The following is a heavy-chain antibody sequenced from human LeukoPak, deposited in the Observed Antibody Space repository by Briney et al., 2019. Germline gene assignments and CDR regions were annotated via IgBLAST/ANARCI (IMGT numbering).Heavy chain of an antibody. V-gene: IGHV1-2*02. J-gene: IGHJ4*02. CDR1: GYTFTCYY. Sequence: ASVKVSCKASGYTFTCYYFHWVRQAPGQGLEWMGWINPNSGDTNYAQKFQGRVAMTRDTSISTAYMELSRLRSDDTAVYCCARGGRYCIGGSCYEGFDYWGQGTLVTVSS. CDR2: INPNSGDT. CDR3: ARGGRYCIGGSCYEGFDY. D-gene: IGHD2-15*01.